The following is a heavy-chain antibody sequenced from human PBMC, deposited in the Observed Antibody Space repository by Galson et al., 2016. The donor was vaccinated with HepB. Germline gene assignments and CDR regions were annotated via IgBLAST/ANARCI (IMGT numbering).Heavy chain of an antibody. J-gene: IGHJ5*02. D-gene: IGHD4-11*01. CDR1: GFTFSSYW. CDR2: ISGDGSST. CDR3: VSDKVTPGPNLFDP. V-gene: IGHV3-74*01. Sequence: SLRLSCAASGFTFSSYWMHWVRQAPGEGLVWVSLISGDGSSTHYGDSVKGRFTVSSDNSKNTLYLQMKRLSAEDTAVYYCVSDKVTPGPNLFDPWGQGALLTVSS.